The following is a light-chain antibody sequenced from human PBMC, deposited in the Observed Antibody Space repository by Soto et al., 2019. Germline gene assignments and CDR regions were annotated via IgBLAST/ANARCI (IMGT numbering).Light chain of an antibody. CDR1: QTVSNTY. V-gene: IGKV3-20*01. Sequence: EIVLTQFPGALSLSPGERVTLSCRASQTVSNTYLAWYQQKSGQAPKFLIYGASNRATGIPARFSGSGSGTDFTLTISRLEPEDFAVYYCQQYGALPPTFGGGPKVEIK. CDR3: QQYGALPPT. J-gene: IGKJ4*01. CDR2: GAS.